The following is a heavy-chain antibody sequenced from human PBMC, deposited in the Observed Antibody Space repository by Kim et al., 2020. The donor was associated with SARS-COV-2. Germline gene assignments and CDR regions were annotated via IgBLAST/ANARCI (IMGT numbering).Heavy chain of an antibody. CDR2: ISSSGSTI. Sequence: GGSLRLSCAASGFTFSDYYMSWIRQAPGKGLEWVSYISSSGSTIYYADSVKGRFTISRDNAKNSLYLQMNSLRAEDTAVYYCARDAPTLREVATIEGIGICDYWGQGTLVTVSS. CDR3: ARDAPTLREVATIEGIGICDY. CDR1: GFTFSDYY. V-gene: IGHV3-11*01. D-gene: IGHD5-12*01. J-gene: IGHJ4*02.